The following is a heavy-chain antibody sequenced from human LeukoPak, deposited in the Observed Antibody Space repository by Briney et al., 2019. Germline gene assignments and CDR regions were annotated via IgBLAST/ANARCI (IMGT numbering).Heavy chain of an antibody. CDR2: IYPGDSDT. J-gene: IGHJ4*02. V-gene: IGHV5-51*01. Sequence: GESLKISCKGSGYSFTSYWIGWVRQMPGKGLEWMGIIYPGDSDTRYSPPFQGQVTISADKSISTAYLQWSSLKASDTAMYYCARQSKGGSSGWYVDYWGQGTLVTVSS. CDR1: GYSFTSYW. CDR3: ARQSKGGSSGWYVDY. D-gene: IGHD6-19*01.